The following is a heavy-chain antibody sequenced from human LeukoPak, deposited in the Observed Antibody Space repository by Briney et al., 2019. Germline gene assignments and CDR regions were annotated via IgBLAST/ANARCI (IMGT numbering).Heavy chain of an antibody. V-gene: IGHV3-23*01. CDR1: GFTFSSYA. CDR2: ISGSGGST. D-gene: IGHD3-10*01. Sequence: GGSLRLSCAASGFTFSSYAMSWVHQAPGKGLEWVSAISGSGGSTYYAGSVKGRFTISRDNAKNSLYLQMNGLRAEDTAVYYCARDRYYFGSGSYPWYFDLWGRGTLVTVSS. J-gene: IGHJ2*01. CDR3: ARDRYYFGSGSYPWYFDL.